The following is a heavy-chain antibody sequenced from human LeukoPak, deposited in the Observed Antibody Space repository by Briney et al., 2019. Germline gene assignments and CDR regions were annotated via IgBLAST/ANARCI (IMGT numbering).Heavy chain of an antibody. CDR2: ISSSTSYI. D-gene: IGHD4-17*01. V-gene: IGHV3-21*01. J-gene: IGHJ4*02. CDR1: GFTFSSYS. CDR3: ARAGGSTVSHSDY. Sequence: GGSLRLSCAASGFTFSSYSMNWIRQAPGKGLEWVSSISSSTSYIYYADSVKGRFTISKDNAKNSLYLQMNSLRAEDTAVYYCARAGGSTVSHSDYWCQGTLVTVSS.